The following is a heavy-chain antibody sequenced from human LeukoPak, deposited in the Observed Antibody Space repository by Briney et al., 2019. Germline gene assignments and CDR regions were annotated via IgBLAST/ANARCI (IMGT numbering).Heavy chain of an antibody. CDR1: GGTFSSYA. V-gene: IGHV1-69*13. CDR2: IIPIFGTA. D-gene: IGHD3-22*01. Sequence: ASVKVSCKASGGTFSSYAISWVRQAPGQGLEWMGGIIPIFGTANYAQKFQGRVTITADESTSTAYMELSSLRSEDTAVYYCARGAPSDSSGYRDPSFDYWGQGTLVTVSS. CDR3: ARGAPSDSSGYRDPSFDY. J-gene: IGHJ4*02.